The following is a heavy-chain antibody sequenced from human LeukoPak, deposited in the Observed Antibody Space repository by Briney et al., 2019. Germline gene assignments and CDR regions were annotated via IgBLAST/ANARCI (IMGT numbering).Heavy chain of an antibody. Sequence: GGSLRLSCAASGFTFSTYWMQWVRQAPGKGPVWVSRIHKDGKNTKYADSVEGRLTISRDNGKNTLYLQMNSLRAEDTAVYYCAREASGSDNYYSDFWGQGTLVTVSS. CDR2: IHKDGKNT. J-gene: IGHJ4*02. CDR1: GFTFSTYW. V-gene: IGHV3-74*03. D-gene: IGHD3-10*01. CDR3: AREASGSDNYYSDF.